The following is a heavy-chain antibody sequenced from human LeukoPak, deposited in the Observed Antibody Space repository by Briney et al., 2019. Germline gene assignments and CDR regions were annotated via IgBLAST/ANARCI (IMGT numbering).Heavy chain of an antibody. J-gene: IGHJ3*02. CDR3: ARDGMVRGVIIWDAFDI. V-gene: IGHV3-48*02. CDR1: GFTFSSYS. Sequence: GGSLRLSCAASGFTFSSYSMNWVRQAPGKGLEWVSDISSSSSTIYYADSVKGRFTISRDNAKNSLYLQMNSLRDEDTAVYYCARDGMVRGVIIWDAFDIWGQGTMVTVSS. D-gene: IGHD3-10*01. CDR2: ISSSSSTI.